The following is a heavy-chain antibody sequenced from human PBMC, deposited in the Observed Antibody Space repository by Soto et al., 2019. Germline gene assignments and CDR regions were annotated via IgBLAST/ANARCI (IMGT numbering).Heavy chain of an antibody. CDR2: IYYSGST. D-gene: IGHD1-1*01. V-gene: IGHV4-31*03. CDR1: GGSVNSGGYH. CDR3: ARAPIPNWNYYGMDV. J-gene: IGHJ6*02. Sequence: SETLSLTCTVSGGSVNSGGYHWSWIRQHPGKGLEWIGDIYYSGSTYYNPSLKSRVTISIDTSTNHFSLHLSALTAADTAVYYCARAPIPNWNYYGMDVWGQGTKVTVYS.